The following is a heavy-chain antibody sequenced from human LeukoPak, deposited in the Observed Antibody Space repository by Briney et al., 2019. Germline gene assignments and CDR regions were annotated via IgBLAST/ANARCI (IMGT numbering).Heavy chain of an antibody. CDR1: GYTFTNYY. J-gene: IGHJ1*01. CDR2: INPSGGST. CDR3: ARDESISILWW. D-gene: IGHD2-21*01. Sequence: ASVKVSRKASGYTFTNYYMHWVRQAPGRGLEWMGIINPSGGSTNYAQKFQGRVTMTRDTSTSTVYMELSSLRSEDTAVYYCARDESISILWWWGQGTLVTVSS. V-gene: IGHV1-46*01.